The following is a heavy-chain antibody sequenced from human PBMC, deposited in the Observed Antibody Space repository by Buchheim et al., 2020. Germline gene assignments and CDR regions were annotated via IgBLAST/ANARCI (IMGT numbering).Heavy chain of an antibody. D-gene: IGHD3-22*01. CDR2: IVVGSGNT. CDR3: AAVGSRSYDSSGNMDV. J-gene: IGHJ6*03. V-gene: IGHV1-58*01. CDR1: GFTFTSSA. Sequence: QMQLVQSGPEVKKPGTSVKVSCKASGFTFTSSAVQWVRQARGQRLEWIGWIVVGSGNTNYAQKFQERVTITRDMSTSTAYMELSSLRSEDTAVYYCAAVGSRSYDSSGNMDVWGKGTT.